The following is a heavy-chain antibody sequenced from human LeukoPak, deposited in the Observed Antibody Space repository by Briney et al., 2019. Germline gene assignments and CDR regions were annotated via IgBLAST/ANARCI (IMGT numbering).Heavy chain of an antibody. Sequence: GGSLRLSCAASGFTFSSYGMSWVRQAPGKGLEWVANIKQDGSEKYYVDSVKGRFTISRDKAKNTLYLQMNSLRAEDTALSYCWGHGHMLLEDILTGYYLYYYYGMDVWGKGSTVTVSS. CDR3: WGHGHMLLEDILTGYYLYYYYGMDV. CDR2: IKQDGSEK. V-gene: IGHV3-7*03. CDR1: GFTFSSYG. J-gene: IGHJ6*04. D-gene: IGHD3-9*01.